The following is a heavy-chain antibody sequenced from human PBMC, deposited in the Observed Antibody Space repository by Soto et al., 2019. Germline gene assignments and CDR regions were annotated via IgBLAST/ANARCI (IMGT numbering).Heavy chain of an antibody. V-gene: IGHV4-39*01. CDR2: IYYSGST. Sequence: SETLSLTCTVSGGSISSSSYYWGWIRQPPGKGLEWIGSIYYSGSTYYNPSLKSRVTISVDTSKNQFSLKLSSVTAADTAVYYCARHSVSSSWYSGVWWFDPWGQGTLVTVSS. CDR1: GGSISSSSYY. D-gene: IGHD6-13*01. J-gene: IGHJ5*02. CDR3: ARHSVSSSWYSGVWWFDP.